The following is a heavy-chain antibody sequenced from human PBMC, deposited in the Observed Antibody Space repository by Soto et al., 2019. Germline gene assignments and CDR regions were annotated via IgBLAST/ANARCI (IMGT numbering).Heavy chain of an antibody. CDR1: GVTFSSYA. J-gene: IGHJ4*02. D-gene: IGHD6-13*01. V-gene: IGHV1-69*13. CDR3: ARVSEWGIAAAGDFDY. CDR2: IIPIFGTA. Sequence: ASVKVSCKASGVTFSSYAISWVRQAPGQGLEWMGGIIPIFGTANYAQKFQGRVTITADESTSTAYMELSSLRSEDTAVYYCARVSEWGIAAAGDFDYWGQGTMVTVSS.